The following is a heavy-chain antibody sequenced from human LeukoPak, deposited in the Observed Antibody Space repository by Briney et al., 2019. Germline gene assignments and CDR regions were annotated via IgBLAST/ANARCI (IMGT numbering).Heavy chain of an antibody. CDR1: GGSISSYY. Sequence: SETLSLTCTVSGGSISSYYWSWIRQPPGKGLEWIGYIYYSGSTNYNPSLKSRVTISVDTSKNQFSLKLSSVTAADTAVYHCARVSLVGANFDYWGQGTLVTVSS. V-gene: IGHV4-59*01. D-gene: IGHD1-26*01. CDR2: IYYSGST. CDR3: ARVSLVGANFDY. J-gene: IGHJ4*02.